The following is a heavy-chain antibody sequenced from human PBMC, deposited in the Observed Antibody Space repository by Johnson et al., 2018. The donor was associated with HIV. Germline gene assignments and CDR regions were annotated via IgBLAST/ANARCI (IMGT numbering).Heavy chain of an antibody. Sequence: QVQLVESGGGLVKPGGSLRLSCSASGFTFSDYYITWIRQAPGQGLEWISYISSSGSTIYYADSVKGRFTSSRDNSKNSLYLQMSSLRVEDTAVYYCARGSGVGAFDIWGQGTMVTVSS. CDR3: ARGSGVGAFDI. V-gene: IGHV3-11*04. CDR2: ISSSGSTI. D-gene: IGHD7-27*01. J-gene: IGHJ3*02. CDR1: GFTFSDYY.